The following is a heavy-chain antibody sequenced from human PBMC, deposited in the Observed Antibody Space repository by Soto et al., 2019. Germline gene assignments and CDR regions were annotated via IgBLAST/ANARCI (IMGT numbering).Heavy chain of an antibody. CDR1: GGSFSGYY. CDR2: INHSGST. V-gene: IGHV4-34*01. J-gene: IGHJ5*02. D-gene: IGHD2-2*02. CDR3: ARGPDIVVVPAAIMGHNWFDP. Sequence: QVQLQQWGAGLLKPSETLSLTCAVYGGSFSGYYWSWIRQPPGKGLEWIGEINHSGSTNYNPSLKSRVTISVDTSKNQFSLKLSSVTAADTAVYYCARGPDIVVVPAAIMGHNWFDPWGQGTLVTVSS.